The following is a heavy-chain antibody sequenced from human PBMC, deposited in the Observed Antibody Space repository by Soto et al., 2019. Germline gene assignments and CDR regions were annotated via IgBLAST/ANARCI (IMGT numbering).Heavy chain of an antibody. D-gene: IGHD3-22*01. CDR3: ARDQPPYYYDSSGYDAFDI. J-gene: IGHJ3*02. V-gene: IGHV1-69*13. Sequence: GAPVKVSCKASGGTFNRYSISWVRQAPGQGLEWMGWINPNIGGTNYAQKFQGRVTITADESTSTAYMELSSLRSEDTAVYYCARDQPPYYYDSSGYDAFDIWGQGTMVTVSS. CDR2: INPNIGGT. CDR1: GGTFNRYS.